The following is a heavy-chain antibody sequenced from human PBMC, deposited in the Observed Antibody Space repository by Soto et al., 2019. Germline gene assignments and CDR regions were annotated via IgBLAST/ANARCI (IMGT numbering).Heavy chain of an antibody. D-gene: IGHD3-9*01. V-gene: IGHV3-33*01. CDR2: IWHDGRKK. Sequence: QVELVESGGGVVQSGRSLRLSCATSGFDFSSHGYHWARQAPGKGLEWVAVIWHDGRKKYYADSVQGRFTISSDDSKSTLYLQMNSLIAEDSVLYHCARDDWLTVLKYWGKGTLVTVSS. J-gene: IGHJ4*02. CDR3: ARDDWLTVLKY. CDR1: GFDFSSHG.